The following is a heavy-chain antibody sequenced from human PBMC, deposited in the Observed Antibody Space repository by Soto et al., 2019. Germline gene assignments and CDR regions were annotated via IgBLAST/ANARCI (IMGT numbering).Heavy chain of an antibody. CDR3: ARTSAAGKYYYGMDV. Sequence: PGESLKISCKGSGYSFTSYWIGWVRQMPGKGLEWMGIIYPGDSDTRYSPSFQGHVTISADKSISTTYLQWSSLKASDTAMYYCARTSAAGKYYYGMDVWGQGTTVTVS. CDR2: IYPGDSDT. D-gene: IGHD6-13*01. CDR1: GYSFTSYW. J-gene: IGHJ6*02. V-gene: IGHV5-51*01.